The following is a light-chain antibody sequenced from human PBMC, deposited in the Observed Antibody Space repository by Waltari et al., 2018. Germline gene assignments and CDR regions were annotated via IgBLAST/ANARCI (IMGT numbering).Light chain of an antibody. J-gene: IGLJ2*01. CDR2: GND. CDR1: SSNFGAGYD. V-gene: IGLV1-40*01. CDR3: QSYDTSLRAV. Sequence: QSVLTQPPSVSGAPGQRITIPCTGSSSNFGAGYDVLWYRQLPGTAPKLLIYGNDKRPSGVPDRFSGSKSGTSASLGITGRQAEDEADYYCQSYDTSLRAVFGGGTKVIVL.